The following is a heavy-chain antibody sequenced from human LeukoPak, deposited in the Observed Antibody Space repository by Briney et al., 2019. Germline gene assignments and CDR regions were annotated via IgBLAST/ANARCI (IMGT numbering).Heavy chain of an antibody. CDR2: INHSGST. Sequence: PSETLSLTCAVYGGSFSGYYWSWIRQPPGKGLEWIGEINHSGSTNYNPSLKSRVTISVDTSKNQFSLKLSSVTAADTAVYYCATWVPAALGGNWFDPWGQGTLVTVSS. CDR3: ATWVPAALGGNWFDP. V-gene: IGHV4-34*01. J-gene: IGHJ5*02. D-gene: IGHD2-2*01. CDR1: GGSFSGYY.